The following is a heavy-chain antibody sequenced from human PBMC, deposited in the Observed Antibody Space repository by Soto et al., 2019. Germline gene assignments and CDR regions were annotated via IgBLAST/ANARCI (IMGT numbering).Heavy chain of an antibody. Sequence: QVRLVQSGAEVKKPGASVKVSCKASGYTFSSFEIHWVRQAAGQWLEWMGWMNPNNGDTGHAQKFQGRVTMTRNTSISTAFMELRSLRSEDTAMFYCARWVSATDFDSWGQGTLVTVSS. CDR3: ARWVSATDFDS. D-gene: IGHD2-8*01. V-gene: IGHV1-8*01. CDR1: GYTFSSFE. J-gene: IGHJ4*02. CDR2: MNPNNGDT.